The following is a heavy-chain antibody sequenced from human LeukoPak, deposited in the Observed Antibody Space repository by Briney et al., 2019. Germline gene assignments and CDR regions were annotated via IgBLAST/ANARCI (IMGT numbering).Heavy chain of an antibody. CDR2: IRPEGTTT. V-gene: IGHV3-74*03. CDR1: GFTFSTYW. CDR3: SRDLDWILFDY. Sequence: GGSLRLTCAASGFTFSTYWMHWVRQAPGKGLVWVSRIRPEGTTTAYADSVKGRFTISRDNAKNTLFLQMNSLSAEDTAVYYCSRDLDWILFDYWGQGTLVTVSS. D-gene: IGHD3-9*01. J-gene: IGHJ4*02.